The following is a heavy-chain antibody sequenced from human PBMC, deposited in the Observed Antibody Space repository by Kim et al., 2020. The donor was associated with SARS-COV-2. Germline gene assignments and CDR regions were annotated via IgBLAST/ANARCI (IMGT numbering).Heavy chain of an antibody. V-gene: IGHV4-59*01. D-gene: IGHD2-21*01. J-gene: IGHJ4*02. CDR3: ARSPRSGDLDY. CDR2: IYYSGST. Sequence: SETLSLTCTVSGGSISSYYWSWIRQPPGMGLEWIGYIYYSGSTNYNPSLKSRVTISVDTSKNQFSLKLSSVTAADTAVYYCARSPRSGDLDYWGQGTLVTVSS. CDR1: GGSISSYY.